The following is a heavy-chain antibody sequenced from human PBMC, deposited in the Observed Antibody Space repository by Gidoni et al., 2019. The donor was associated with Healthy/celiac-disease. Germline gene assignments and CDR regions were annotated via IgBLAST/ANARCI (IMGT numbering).Heavy chain of an antibody. CDR2: IYYSGST. D-gene: IGHD2-15*01. V-gene: IGHV4-31*01. Sequence: QVQLQESGPGLVKPSQTLSLTCTVSGGSISSGGYYWSWIRQHPGKGLGWIGYIYYSGSTYYNPSLKSLVTISVDTSKNQFSLKLSSVTAADTAVYYCARGGIYCSGGSCYQYYFDYWGQGTLVTVSS. J-gene: IGHJ4*02. CDR3: ARGGIYCSGGSCYQYYFDY. CDR1: GGSISSGGYY.